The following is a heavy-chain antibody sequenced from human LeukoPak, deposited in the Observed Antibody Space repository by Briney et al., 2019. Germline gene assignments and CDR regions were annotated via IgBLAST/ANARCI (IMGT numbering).Heavy chain of an antibody. Sequence: GSSVKVSCKASGGTFSSYAINWVRQAPGQGLEWMGRIIPILGIPNYAQKFQGRVTITADRSTSTAYMELSSLRSEDAAVYYCARAIKMDSSSWYYNNWFDPWGQGTLVTVSS. CDR3: ARAIKMDSSSWYYNNWFDP. D-gene: IGHD6-13*01. CDR1: GGTFSSYA. J-gene: IGHJ5*02. CDR2: IIPILGIP. V-gene: IGHV1-69*04.